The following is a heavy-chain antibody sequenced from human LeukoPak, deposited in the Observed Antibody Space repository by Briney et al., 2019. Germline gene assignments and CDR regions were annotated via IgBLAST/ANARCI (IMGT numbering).Heavy chain of an antibody. D-gene: IGHD4-17*01. J-gene: IGHJ4*02. CDR2: ISDDGRRK. V-gene: IGHV3-30*18. CDR3: AKRPSDYGDYVSYFDY. Sequence: GGSLRLSCAASGFSFISYGMHWVRQAPGKGLEWVGVISDDGRRKDYADSVKGRFTISRDNSKDTLYLQMNSLRAEDTAVYYCAKRPSDYGDYVSYFDYWAREPWSPSPQ. CDR1: GFSFISYG.